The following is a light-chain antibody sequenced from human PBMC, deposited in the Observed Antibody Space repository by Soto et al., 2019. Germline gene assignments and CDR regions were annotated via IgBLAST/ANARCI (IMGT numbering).Light chain of an antibody. CDR2: DVS. J-gene: IGLJ3*02. CDR1: SIDVGGTNH. CDR3: CAYAGSGTVV. Sequence: QSALTQPASVSGSPGQSITISCSGTSIDVGGTNHVSWYLQHPGEAPKLIMYDVSNRPSGVSDRFFGSKADNTATLTVSGLQAEDEADYYCCAYAGSGTVVFGGGTKLTVL. V-gene: IGLV2-14*03.